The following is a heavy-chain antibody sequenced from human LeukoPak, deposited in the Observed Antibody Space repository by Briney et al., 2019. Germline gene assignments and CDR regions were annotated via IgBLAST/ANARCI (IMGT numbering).Heavy chain of an antibody. J-gene: IGHJ4*02. D-gene: IGHD3-10*01. CDR1: GDSVSSHSAA. CDR2: TYYRSKWYN. Sequence: SGPGLVKPSQTLSLTCAISGDSVSSHSAAWNWIRQSPSRGLEWLGRTYYRSKWYNDYAVSVKSRITINPDTSKNQFSLQLNSVTPEDTAVYYCARSLLWFGELFVGLDYWGQGTLVTVSS. V-gene: IGHV6-1*01. CDR3: ARSLLWFGELFVGLDY.